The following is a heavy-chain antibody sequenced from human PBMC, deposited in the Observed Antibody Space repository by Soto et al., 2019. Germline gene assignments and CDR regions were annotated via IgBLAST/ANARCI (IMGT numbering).Heavy chain of an antibody. Sequence: LRLSGAASGFTFSNAWMSWVRQAPGKGPEWVGRIKSKTDGGTTDYAAPVKGRFTISRDDSKNTLYLQMNSLKTEDTAVYYCTTDPGGSYLAFDYWGQGTLVTVSS. J-gene: IGHJ4*02. CDR3: TTDPGGSYLAFDY. V-gene: IGHV3-15*01. CDR2: IKSKTDGGTT. D-gene: IGHD1-26*01. CDR1: GFTFSNAW.